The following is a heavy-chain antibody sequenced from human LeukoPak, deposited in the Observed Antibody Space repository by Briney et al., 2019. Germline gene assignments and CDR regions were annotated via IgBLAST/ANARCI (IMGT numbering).Heavy chain of an antibody. Sequence: SETLSLTCAVYGGSFSGYYWSWIRQPPGKGLEWIGEINHSGSTNYNPSLKSRVTISVDTSKSQFSLKLSSVTAADTAVYYCARDFTRDCTNGVCLYYYYGMDVWGQGTTVTVSS. V-gene: IGHV4-34*01. J-gene: IGHJ6*02. CDR3: ARDFTRDCTNGVCLYYYYGMDV. CDR2: INHSGST. D-gene: IGHD2-8*01. CDR1: GGSFSGYY.